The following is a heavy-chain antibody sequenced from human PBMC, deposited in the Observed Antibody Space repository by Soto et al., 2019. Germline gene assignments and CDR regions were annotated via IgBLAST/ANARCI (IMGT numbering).Heavy chain of an antibody. J-gene: IGHJ4*02. CDR1: GGSISSYY. Sequence: ASETLSLTCTVSGGSISSYYWSWIRQPPGKGLEWIGYIYYSGSTNYNPSLKSRVTISVDTSKNQFSLKLSSVTAADTAVYYCARVGCYDFWSGYYCPLDYWGQGTLVTVSS. V-gene: IGHV4-59*01. D-gene: IGHD3-3*01. CDR3: ARVGCYDFWSGYYCPLDY. CDR2: IYYSGST.